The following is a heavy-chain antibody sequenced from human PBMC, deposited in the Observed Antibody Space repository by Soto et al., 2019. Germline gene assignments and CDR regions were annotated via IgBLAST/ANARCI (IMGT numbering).Heavy chain of an antibody. CDR1: GGSLSGYY. J-gene: IGHJ4*02. V-gene: IGHV4-34*01. Sequence: SETLSLTCAVYGGSLSGYYWSWIRQPPGKGLEWIGEINHSGSTNYNPSLKSRVTISVDTSKNQFSLKLSSVTAADTAVYYCARESAAAGRRFDYWGQGPLVTVSS. CDR3: ARESAAAGRRFDY. CDR2: INHSGST. D-gene: IGHD6-13*01.